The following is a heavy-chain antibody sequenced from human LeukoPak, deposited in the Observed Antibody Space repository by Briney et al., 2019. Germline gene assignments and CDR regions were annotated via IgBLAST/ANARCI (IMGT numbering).Heavy chain of an antibody. CDR2: INPNSGGT. Sequence: ASVKVSCKASGYTFTGYYMHWVRQAPGQGLEWMGWINPNSGGTNYAQKFQGRVTMTWDTSISTAYMELSRLRSDDTAVYYCARVAQAAAGSYYYYYGMDVWGQGTTVTVSS. CDR3: ARVAQAAAGSYYYYYGMDV. V-gene: IGHV1-2*02. J-gene: IGHJ6*02. D-gene: IGHD6-13*01. CDR1: GYTFTGYY.